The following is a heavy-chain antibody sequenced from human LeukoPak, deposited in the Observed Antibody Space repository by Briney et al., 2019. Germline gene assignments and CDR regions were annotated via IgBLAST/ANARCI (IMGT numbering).Heavy chain of an antibody. CDR3: ARHLLKQEPNWYFDL. J-gene: IGHJ2*01. V-gene: IGHV4-4*07. D-gene: IGHD1-14*01. CDR1: GGSISSYY. Sequence: SETLSLTCTVSGGSISSYYWSWIRQPAGKGLEWIGRVYTSGSTNYNPSLKSRVTISVDTSKNQFSLKLSSVTAADTAVYYCARHLLKQEPNWYFDLWGRGTLVTVSS. CDR2: VYTSGST.